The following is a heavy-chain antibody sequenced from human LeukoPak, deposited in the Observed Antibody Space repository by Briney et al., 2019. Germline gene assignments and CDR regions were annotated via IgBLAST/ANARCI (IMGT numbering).Heavy chain of an antibody. CDR3: AREQRSGYDRSGVHYYYMDV. J-gene: IGHJ6*03. CDR1: GGSISSYY. V-gene: IGHV4-4*07. CDR2: IYTSGST. D-gene: IGHD5-12*01. Sequence: KPSETLSLTCTVSGGSISSYYWSWIRQPAGKGLEWIGRIYTSGSTNYNPSLKSRVTMSVDTSKNQFSLKLSSVTAADTAVYYCAREQRSGYDRSGVHYYYMDVWGKGTTVTVSS.